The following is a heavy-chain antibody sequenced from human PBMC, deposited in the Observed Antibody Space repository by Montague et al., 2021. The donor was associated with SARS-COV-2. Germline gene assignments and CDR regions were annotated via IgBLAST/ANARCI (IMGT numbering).Heavy chain of an antibody. V-gene: IGHV4-34*01. CDR3: ARKGSGRSDLAY. Sequence: SETLSLTCAISGGSFSNYYWSWIRQPPGKGLEWIGEVNQSGTTIYNPSVKSRVSMSVDKSWNQFSLRMTSVTAADTAIYYCARKGSGRSDLAYWGQGTLVPVSS. CDR2: VNQSGTT. J-gene: IGHJ4*02. D-gene: IGHD1-26*01. CDR1: GGSFSNYY.